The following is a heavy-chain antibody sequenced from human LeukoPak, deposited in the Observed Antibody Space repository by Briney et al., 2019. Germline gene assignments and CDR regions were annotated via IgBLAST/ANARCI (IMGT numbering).Heavy chain of an antibody. CDR2: INPNSGGT. CDR3: ARDKSFGFGLGDYYYMDV. J-gene: IGHJ6*03. CDR1: GYTFTGYY. Sequence: GASVKVSCKASGYTFTGYYIHWVRQAPGQGLEWMGWINPNSGGTNYAQNFQGRVTMTGDTSISTAYMELSRLKSDDTAVYFCARDKSFGFGLGDYYYMDVWGKGTTVTISS. V-gene: IGHV1-2*02. D-gene: IGHD5-18*01.